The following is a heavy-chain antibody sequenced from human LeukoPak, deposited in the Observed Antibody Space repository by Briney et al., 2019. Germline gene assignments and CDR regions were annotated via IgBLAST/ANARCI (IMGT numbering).Heavy chain of an antibody. D-gene: IGHD1-14*01. J-gene: IGHJ5*02. V-gene: IGHV5-51*01. CDR1: GYSFSSHW. Sequence: GESLKISCKGSGYSFSSHWIAWVRQMPGKGLEWMGIIFPGDCDTRYSPSFQGQVTISADKSISTAYLQWRSLRASDTAMYYCARQPGSDAWGQGTLVTVFS. CDR3: ARQPGSDA. CDR2: IFPGDCDT.